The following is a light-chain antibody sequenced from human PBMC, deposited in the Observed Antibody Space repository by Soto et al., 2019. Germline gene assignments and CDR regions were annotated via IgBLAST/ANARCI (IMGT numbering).Light chain of an antibody. CDR3: QQRSNWPLT. CDR2: DAS. Sequence: EIVLTQSPATLSLSPGERATLSCRASQSVSTYLAWYQQKPGQAPRLLIYDASNRATGIPARFSGSGSGTDFTLTLSSLDPEDFAVYYCQQRSNWPLTFGGGTKVEI. CDR1: QSVSTY. J-gene: IGKJ4*01. V-gene: IGKV3-11*01.